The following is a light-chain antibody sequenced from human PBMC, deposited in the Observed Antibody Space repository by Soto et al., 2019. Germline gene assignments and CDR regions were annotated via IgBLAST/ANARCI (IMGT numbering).Light chain of an antibody. J-gene: IGLJ1*01. CDR1: SSNIGAGYD. CDR3: QSYDRSLRTYV. CDR2: GSS. Sequence: VLTQPPSVSGAPGQRVTISCSGSSSNIGAGYDVNWYRQLPGTAPKLLIYGSSDRPSGVPDRFSGSKSGTSASLAITGLQAEDEADYFCQSYDRSLRTYVFGTGTKVTVL. V-gene: IGLV1-40*01.